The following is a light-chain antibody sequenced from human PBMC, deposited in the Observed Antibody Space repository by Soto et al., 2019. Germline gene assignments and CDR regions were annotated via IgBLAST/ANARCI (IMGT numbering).Light chain of an antibody. CDR3: QQRNDWQVT. V-gene: IGKV3-11*01. Sequence: EVVLTQSPVTLSLSPGERATLSCRASQSVSSYLAWYQQKPGQAPRLLIYDISNRATGIPARFSGSGSGTDFTPTVSSLEPDDFAVYYCQQRNDWQVTFGQGTRLEIK. CDR2: DIS. J-gene: IGKJ5*01. CDR1: QSVSSY.